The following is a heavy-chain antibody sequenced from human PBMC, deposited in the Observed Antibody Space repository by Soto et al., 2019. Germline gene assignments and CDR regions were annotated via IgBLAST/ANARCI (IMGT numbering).Heavy chain of an antibody. Sequence: SETLSLTCAVSGDSISSGYHWAWIRQPPGKGLEWVASIYHSGTTYYNPSLTSRVTISVDTSKNQFSLKLSSVTAADTAVYYCAREGGVDTAMVTYFDYWGQGTLVTVSS. D-gene: IGHD5-18*01. CDR3: AREGGVDTAMVTYFDY. CDR2: IYHSGTT. CDR1: GDSISSGYH. V-gene: IGHV4-38-2*02. J-gene: IGHJ4*02.